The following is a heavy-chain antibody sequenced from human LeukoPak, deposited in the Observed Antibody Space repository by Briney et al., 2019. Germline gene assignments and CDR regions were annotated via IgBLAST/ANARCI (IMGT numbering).Heavy chain of an antibody. CDR3: AKAGGGNYFPY. D-gene: IGHD1-26*01. CDR1: GFMFSSNW. J-gene: IGHJ4*02. CDR2: TSGSGGNT. V-gene: IGHV3-23*01. Sequence: GGSLRLSCAASGFMFSSNWMSWVRQAPGQGLEWVSATSGSGGNTYYADSVKGRFTISRDNSKNTLYLQMNSLRAADTAVYYCAKAGGGNYFPYWGQGTLVTVSS.